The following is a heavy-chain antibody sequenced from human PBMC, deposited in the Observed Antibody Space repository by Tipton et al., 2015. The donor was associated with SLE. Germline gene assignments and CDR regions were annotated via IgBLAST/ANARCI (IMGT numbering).Heavy chain of an antibody. V-gene: IGHV3-7*01. CDR2: IKYDGSEK. Sequence: GSLRLSCAASGFTFSSSWMNWVRQAPGKGLEWVANIKYDGSEKNYVDSVKGRFTISRDNAKNSLYLQMNSLRDEDTAVYYCARTNWLDSWGQGTLVTVSS. CDR1: GFTFSSSW. CDR3: ARTNWLDS. J-gene: IGHJ5*01.